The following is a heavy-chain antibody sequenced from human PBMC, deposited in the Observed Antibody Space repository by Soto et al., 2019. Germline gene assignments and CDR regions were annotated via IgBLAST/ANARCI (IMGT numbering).Heavy chain of an antibody. CDR1: GGSFSGDY. D-gene: IGHD5-18*01. V-gene: IGHV4-34*01. J-gene: IGHJ4*02. CDR2: INHRGSN. CDR3: ARDPNGYSYG. Sequence: QVQLQQWGAGLLKASETLSLTCAVYGGSFSGDYWSWIRQPPGKGPEWIGEINHRGSNNYNQSINSRVTITVGTSKNHFSLKLSSVAAADTAVYYCARDPNGYSYGCGQGTLVTVSS.